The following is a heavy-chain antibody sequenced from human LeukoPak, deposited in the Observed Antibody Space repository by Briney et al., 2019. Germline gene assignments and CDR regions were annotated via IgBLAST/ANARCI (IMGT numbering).Heavy chain of an antibody. CDR1: GYTFTGYY. CDR2: ISAYNGNT. V-gene: IGHV1-2*02. CDR3: AREGIAAAGTLIMFDY. Sequence: ASVKVSCKASGYTFTGYYMHWVRQAPGQGLEWMGWISAYNGNTNYAQKFQGRVTMTRDTSISTAYMELSRLRSDDTAVYYCAREGIAAAGTLIMFDYWGQGTLVTVPS. D-gene: IGHD6-13*01. J-gene: IGHJ4*02.